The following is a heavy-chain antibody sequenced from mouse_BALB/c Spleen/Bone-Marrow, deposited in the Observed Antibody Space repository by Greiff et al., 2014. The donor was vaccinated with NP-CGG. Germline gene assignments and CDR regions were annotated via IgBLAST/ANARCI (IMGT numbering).Heavy chain of an antibody. J-gene: IGHJ1*01. V-gene: IGHV1-31*01. Sequence: VQLQQPGPELVKPGASVKISCKASGYSFTGYYMHWVKRSHVKSLEWIGRINPYNGATSYNQNFKDKASLTVDKSSSTAYMELHSLTSEDSAVYYCARGYGNYDYWYFDVWGAGTTVTVSS. CDR3: ARGYGNYDYWYFDV. D-gene: IGHD2-1*01. CDR1: GYSFTGYY. CDR2: INPYNGAT.